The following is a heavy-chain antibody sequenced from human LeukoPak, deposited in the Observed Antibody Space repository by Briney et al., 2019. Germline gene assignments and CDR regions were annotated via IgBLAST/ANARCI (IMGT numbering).Heavy chain of an antibody. D-gene: IGHD6-13*01. Sequence: PSETLSLTCTVSGGSIRSSSHYWGWIRQPPGEGLEWIGIIYHSGTTYYNASLKSRVTISVDTSKNQFSLKLSSVTAADTAVYYCARRRGMPAASTSGIYYFDYWGQGTLVTVSS. J-gene: IGHJ4*02. CDR2: IYHSGTT. CDR1: GGSIRSSSHY. CDR3: ARRRGMPAASTSGIYYFDY. V-gene: IGHV4-39*01.